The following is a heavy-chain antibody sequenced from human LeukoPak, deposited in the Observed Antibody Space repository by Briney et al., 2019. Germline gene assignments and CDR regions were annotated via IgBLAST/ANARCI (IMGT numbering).Heavy chain of an antibody. CDR1: GFTFNSYW. CDR2: ISSSSSTI. CDR3: ARGDVESSYYYYMDV. V-gene: IGHV3-48*01. D-gene: IGHD5-24*01. Sequence: PGGSLRLSCAASGFTFNSYWMNWVRQAPGKGLEWVSYISSSSSTIYYADSVKGRFIISRDNAKNSLYLQMNSLRAEDTAVYYCARGDVESSYYYYMDVWGKGTTVTVSS. J-gene: IGHJ6*03.